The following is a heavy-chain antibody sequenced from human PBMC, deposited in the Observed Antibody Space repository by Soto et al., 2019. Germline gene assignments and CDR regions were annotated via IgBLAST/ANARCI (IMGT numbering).Heavy chain of an antibody. V-gene: IGHV3-30*18. D-gene: IGHD2-8*01. CDR3: AKASNAGVVYYYYGMDV. J-gene: IGHJ6*02. CDR1: GFTFSRYG. CDR2: TSHDGTNQ. Sequence: QVQLVESGGGVVQPGRSLRLSCAASGFTFSRYGMHWVRQAPGKGLEWVAVTSHDGTNQYYADSVKGRFTIARDNSKNTLYLQMNSLRTEDTAVYYCAKASNAGVVYYYYGMDVWGQGTTVTVSS.